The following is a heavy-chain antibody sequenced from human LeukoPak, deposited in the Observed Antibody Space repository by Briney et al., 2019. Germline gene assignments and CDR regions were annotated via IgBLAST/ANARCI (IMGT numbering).Heavy chain of an antibody. J-gene: IGHJ6*03. CDR1: GGSFNDYY. CDR3: ARRDYLDHFYYIDV. CDR2: IKPSGRT. Sequence: PSETLSLTCAVYGGSFNDYYWIWIRPPPGKGLEWIGEIKPSGRTNYNPSLESRVTISVDTSKNHFSLKLSSVTAADTAVYSWARRDYLDHFYYIDVWDKGNTVTVSS. V-gene: IGHV4-34*01. D-gene: IGHD3-10*01.